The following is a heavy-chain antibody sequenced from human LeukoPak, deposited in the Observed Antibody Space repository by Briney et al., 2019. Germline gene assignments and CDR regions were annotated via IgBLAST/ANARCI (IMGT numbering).Heavy chain of an antibody. V-gene: IGHV4-39*01. Sequence: SETLSLTCTVSGDSISNANYYWDWIRQPPGKGLEWIGNVYYSGSTYYNPSLKSRVTISVDTSKNQFSLKLSSVTAADTAVYYCARHVEQQQWFDPWGQGTLVTVSS. CDR2: VYYSGST. CDR1: GDSISNANYY. D-gene: IGHD6-13*01. CDR3: ARHVEQQQWFDP. J-gene: IGHJ5*02.